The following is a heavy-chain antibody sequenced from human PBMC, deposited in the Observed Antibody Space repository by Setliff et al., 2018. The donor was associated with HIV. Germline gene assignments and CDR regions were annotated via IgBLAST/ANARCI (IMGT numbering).Heavy chain of an antibody. J-gene: IGHJ4*02. CDR3: ARLDVDIAMAPDY. Sequence: PSETLSLTCTVSGGSISSNNDHWGWIRQPPGKGLEWMGSIYHSGSAYYTPSLNSRVTISVDTSKNQFSLKLSSVTAADTAVYYCARLDVDIAMAPDYWGQGMLVTVSS. D-gene: IGHD5-18*01. V-gene: IGHV4-39*07. CDR2: IYHSGSA. CDR1: GGSISSNNDH.